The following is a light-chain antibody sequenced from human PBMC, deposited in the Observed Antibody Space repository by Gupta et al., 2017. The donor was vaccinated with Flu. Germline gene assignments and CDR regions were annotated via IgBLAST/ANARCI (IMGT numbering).Light chain of an antibody. CDR1: QSVSSY. CDR2: DAS. J-gene: IGKJ5*01. CDR3: QQRSNWPIT. V-gene: IGKV3-11*01. Sequence: IVFTQSPATLSLSPGERATLSCRASQSVSSYLAWYQQKPGQAPRLLIYDASNRATGIPARFSGSGSGTEFTLTISSLEPEDFAVYYCQQRSNWPITFGQGTRLEIK.